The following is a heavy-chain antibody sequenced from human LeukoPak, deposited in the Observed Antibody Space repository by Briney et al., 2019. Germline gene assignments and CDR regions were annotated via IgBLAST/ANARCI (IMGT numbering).Heavy chain of an antibody. CDR2: INTDGSTT. D-gene: IGHD2/OR15-2a*01. CDR3: ARDISRTMDV. Sequence: GGSLRLSCAASGFTFSSYSMNWVRQAPGKGLVWVSIINTDGSTTRYADFVEGRFTLSGENARNTLYLEMNSLRVEDTAVYFCARDISRTMDVWGQGTTVTV. CDR1: GFTFSSYS. V-gene: IGHV3-74*01. J-gene: IGHJ6*02.